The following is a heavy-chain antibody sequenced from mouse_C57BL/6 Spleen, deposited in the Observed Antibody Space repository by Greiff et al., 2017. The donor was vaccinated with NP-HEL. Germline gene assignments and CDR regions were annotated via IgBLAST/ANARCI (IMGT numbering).Heavy chain of an antibody. Sequence: EVKLQESGPGLVKPSQSLSLTCSVTGYSITSGYYWNWIRQFPGNKLEWMGYISYDGSNNYNPSLKNRISITRDTSKNQFFLKLNSVTTEDTATYYCARGVPVRFAYWGQGTLVTVSA. CDR1: GYSITSGYY. V-gene: IGHV3-6*01. CDR3: ARGVPVRFAY. CDR2: ISYDGSN. D-gene: IGHD2-13*01. J-gene: IGHJ3*01.